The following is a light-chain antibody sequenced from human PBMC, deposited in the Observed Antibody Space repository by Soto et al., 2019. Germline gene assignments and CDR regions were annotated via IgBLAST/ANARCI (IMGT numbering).Light chain of an antibody. CDR1: QSVSNSF. CDR3: QQYGHSPRT. CDR2: AAS. V-gene: IGKV3-20*01. J-gene: IGKJ1*01. Sequence: VLTQSPATLSLSPGERASLSCRASQSVSNSFLAWYQQKAGQSPRLLIYAASARAIGIPDRFSGSGSGTDFTLTISRLEPEDFAVYYCQQYGHSPRTFGQGTKVDI.